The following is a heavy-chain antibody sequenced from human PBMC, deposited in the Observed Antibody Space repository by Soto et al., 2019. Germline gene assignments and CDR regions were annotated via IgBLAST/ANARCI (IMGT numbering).Heavy chain of an antibody. J-gene: IGHJ6*02. D-gene: IGHD1-1*01. Sequence: GGSLRLSCAASGFTFSSYWMHWVRQAPGKGLVWVSVIISGGSGTTYADSVKGRFTISRDNAKNTLYLQMNSLTAEDTAVYYCARDRGGAVGGNSDNYYYYGMDVWGQGTTVTVSS. CDR1: GFTFSSYW. V-gene: IGHV3-74*01. CDR2: IISGGSGT. CDR3: ARDRGGAVGGNSDNYYYYGMDV.